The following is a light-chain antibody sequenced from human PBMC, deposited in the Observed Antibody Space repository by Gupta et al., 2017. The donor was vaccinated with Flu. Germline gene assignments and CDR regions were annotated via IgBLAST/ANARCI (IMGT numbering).Light chain of an antibody. Sequence: PSSVSASVGDRVTITCRASQGINIWLAWFHHKLFKAPKLLIYAASVFESGVPSTFSGSGSVTDFTLTMSSLQPEDLAPYYCQGTTGFPDAFGHGTSLEI. CDR1: QGINIW. CDR2: AAS. V-gene: IGKV1-12*01. J-gene: IGKJ2*01. CDR3: QGTTGFPDA.